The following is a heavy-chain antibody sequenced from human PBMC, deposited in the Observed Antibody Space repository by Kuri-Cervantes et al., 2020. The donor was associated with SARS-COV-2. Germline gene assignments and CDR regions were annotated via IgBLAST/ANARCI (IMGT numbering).Heavy chain of an antibody. Sequence: SQTLSLPCAVSGELFSGYYWTWIRQSPGKGLEWIGEINHSGSTNYNPSLKSRVVILVDRSQQQFSMRLSSLTAADTAVYYCARTYGLLRYVYYMDVWGKGTAVTVSS. D-gene: IGHD3-22*01. V-gene: IGHV4-34*01. CDR3: ARTYGLLRYVYYMDV. J-gene: IGHJ6*03. CDR1: GELFSGYY. CDR2: INHSGST.